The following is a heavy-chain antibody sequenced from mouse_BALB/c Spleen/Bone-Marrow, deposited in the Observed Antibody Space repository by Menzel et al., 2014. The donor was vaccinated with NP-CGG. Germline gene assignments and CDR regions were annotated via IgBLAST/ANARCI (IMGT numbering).Heavy chain of an antibody. Sequence: VQLQQSGAELAKPGASVKMSCKASGYTFTSYWMHWVKQRPGQGLEWIGYINPSTGYTEYNQKLKDKATLTADKSSSTAYMQPSSLTSEDSAVYYCARQITTVDYAMDYWGQGTSVTVSS. D-gene: IGHD1-1*01. CDR3: ARQITTVDYAMDY. CDR1: GYTFTSYW. V-gene: IGHV1-7*01. J-gene: IGHJ4*01. CDR2: INPSTGYT.